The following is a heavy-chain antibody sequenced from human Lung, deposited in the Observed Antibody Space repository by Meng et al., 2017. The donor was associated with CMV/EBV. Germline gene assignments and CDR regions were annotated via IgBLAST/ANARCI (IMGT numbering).Heavy chain of an antibody. CDR2: LYYSGDT. Sequence: GSLRLSXTVSGDSVSSGPYYWSWIRQPPGKGLEWIGYLYYSGDTNYNPSLKSRVTMSVDTSKNQFSLKLRSVTAADTAVYYCARLLRGYDSVGWFDPWGQGTPVTVSS. CDR1: GDSVSSGPYY. D-gene: IGHD3-3*01. V-gene: IGHV4-61*01. J-gene: IGHJ5*02. CDR3: ARLLRGYDSVGWFDP.